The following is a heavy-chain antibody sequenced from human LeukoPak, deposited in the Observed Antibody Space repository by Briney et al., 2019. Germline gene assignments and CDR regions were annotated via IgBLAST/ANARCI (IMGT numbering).Heavy chain of an antibody. J-gene: IGHJ4*02. V-gene: IGHV4-31*03. CDR2: IYYSGST. CDR3: ARGRKGGYFDY. Sequence: PSETLSLTCTVSGGSISSGGYYWSWIRQHPGKGLEWVGYIYYSGSTYYNPSLKSRVTISVDTSKNQFSLKLSSVTAADTAVYYCARGRKGGYFDYWGQGTLVTVSS. CDR1: GGSISSGGYY.